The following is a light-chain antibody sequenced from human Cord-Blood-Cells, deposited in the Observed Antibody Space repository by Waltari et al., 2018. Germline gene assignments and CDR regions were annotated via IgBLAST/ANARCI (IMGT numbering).Light chain of an antibody. Sequence: EIVLTQSPGTLSLSPGERATLSCRASQSVSSSYLAWYQQKPGQAPRHLIYGASSRAAGIPDRFSGSGSGTDFTLTISRLGPEDFAVYYCQQYGSSPFTFGPGTKVDIK. CDR3: QQYGSSPFT. CDR1: QSVSSSY. J-gene: IGKJ3*01. V-gene: IGKV3-20*01. CDR2: GAS.